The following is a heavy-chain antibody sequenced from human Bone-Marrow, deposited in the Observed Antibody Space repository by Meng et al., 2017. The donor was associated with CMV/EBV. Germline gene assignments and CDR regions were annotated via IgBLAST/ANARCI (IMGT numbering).Heavy chain of an antibody. Sequence: LSLKKAWMSWGRQAPGKGLEWIGRIKSESDGGIIDYAAPMKGRFTISRDDLKDTLYLQINSLRIEDTGMYYCATDVVPVTTGQRDFWGQGTLVTVSS. J-gene: IGHJ4*02. CDR2: IKSESDGGII. V-gene: IGHV3-15*01. CDR3: ATDVVPVTTGQRDF. D-gene: IGHD4-17*01. CDR1: LSLKKAW.